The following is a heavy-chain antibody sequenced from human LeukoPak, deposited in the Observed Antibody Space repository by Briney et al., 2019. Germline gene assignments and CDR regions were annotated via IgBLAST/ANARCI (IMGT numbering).Heavy chain of an antibody. V-gene: IGHV3-7*01. Sequence: GGSLRLSCAASGFTFSSYWMSWVRQAPGKGLEWVAIIKQDGSEKYYVDFVKGRFTISRDNAKNSLYLQMNSLRAEDTAVYYCARDQGPNIVVVTAIDYWGQGTLVTVSS. CDR3: ARDQGPNIVVVTAIDY. CDR2: IKQDGSEK. D-gene: IGHD2-21*02. CDR1: GFTFSSYW. J-gene: IGHJ4*02.